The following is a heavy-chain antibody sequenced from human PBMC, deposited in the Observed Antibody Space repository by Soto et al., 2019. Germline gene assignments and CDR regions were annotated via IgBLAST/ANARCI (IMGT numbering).Heavy chain of an antibody. CDR1: GGTFSSYT. CDR3: ARDYKVVAGAGTGRPPIQH. Sequence: QVQLVQSGAEVKKPGSSVKVSCKASGGTFSSYTISWVRQAPGQGLEWMGRIIPILGIANYAQKFQGRVTITADKSTGTAYMELSSLRSEDTAVYYCARDYKVVAGAGTGRPPIQHWGQGTLVTVSS. CDR2: IIPILGIA. D-gene: IGHD6-19*01. J-gene: IGHJ1*01. V-gene: IGHV1-69*08.